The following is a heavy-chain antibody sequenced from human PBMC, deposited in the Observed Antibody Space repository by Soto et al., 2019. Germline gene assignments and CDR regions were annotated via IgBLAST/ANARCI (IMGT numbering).Heavy chain of an antibody. CDR1: GGSISSYY. CDR2: IYYSGST. D-gene: IGHD6-19*01. Sequence: PSETLSLTCTVSGGSISSYYWSWIRQPSGKGLEWIGYIYYSGSTNYNPSLKSRVTISIDTSKSHFSLKLSSQTAADTAVYYCARGPAVAGAGWWFDPWGQGTLVTVSS. V-gene: IGHV4-59*01. J-gene: IGHJ5*02. CDR3: ARGPAVAGAGWWFDP.